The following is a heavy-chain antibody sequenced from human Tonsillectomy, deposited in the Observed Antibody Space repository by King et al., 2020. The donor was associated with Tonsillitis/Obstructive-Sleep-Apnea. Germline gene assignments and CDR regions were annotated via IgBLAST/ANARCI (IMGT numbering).Heavy chain of an antibody. V-gene: IGHV1-2*02. J-gene: IGHJ4*02. CDR3: ARVAYYYDSSGPLDY. D-gene: IGHD3-22*01. CDR1: GYTFTGYY. CDR2: VNPKSGGT. Sequence: QPVQSGAEVKKPGASVKVSCKASGYTFTGYYMHWVRQAPGQGLEWMGWVNPKSGGTNYAQQFQGRVTMTRDTSLSTAYMELSSLRSDDTAVYYCARVAYYYDSSGPLDYWGQGTLVTVSS.